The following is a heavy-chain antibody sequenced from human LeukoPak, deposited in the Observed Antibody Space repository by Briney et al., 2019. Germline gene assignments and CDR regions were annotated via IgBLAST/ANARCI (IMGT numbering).Heavy chain of an antibody. CDR3: AARIAVTGSFDY. Sequence: GGSLRLSCAASGFTFNNYVMGWVRQAPGKGLELVSSITGGGDQKHHADSVVGRFTITRDNSKDTLYLQMNSLRAEDTAVYYCAARIAVTGSFDYWGQGTLVTVSS. V-gene: IGHV3-23*01. J-gene: IGHJ4*02. CDR1: GFTFNNYV. D-gene: IGHD6-19*01. CDR2: ITGGGDQK.